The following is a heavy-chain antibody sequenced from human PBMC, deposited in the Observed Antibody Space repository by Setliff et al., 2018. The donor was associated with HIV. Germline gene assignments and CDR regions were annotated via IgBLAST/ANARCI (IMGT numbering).Heavy chain of an antibody. J-gene: IGHJ4*02. V-gene: IGHV1-3*04. CDR2: INTGNGNT. D-gene: IGHD3-10*01. Sequence: ASVKVSCKASGYTFTNYAIHWVRQAPGQRLEWMGWINTGNGNTKYSQKFQDRVTITRDTSASAAYMELSSLRSEDTAVYYCARDKTSRYYYTGSAYSDYFDFWGQGTLVTVSS. CDR3: ARDKTSRYYYTGSAYSDYFDF. CDR1: GYTFTNYA.